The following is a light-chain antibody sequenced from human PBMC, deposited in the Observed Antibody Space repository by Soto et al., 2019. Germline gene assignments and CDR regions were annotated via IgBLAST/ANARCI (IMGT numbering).Light chain of an antibody. CDR3: QSSDSSLNV. CDR1: SSNIGAGYD. CDR2: GNS. V-gene: IGLV1-40*01. J-gene: IGLJ1*01. Sequence: QSVLTQPPSVSGAPGQRGTISCTGSSSNIGAGYDVHWYQQLPGTAPNLLIYGNSNRPSGVPDRFSGSKSGTSASLAITGLQTEDEADYSCQSSDSSLNVFGTGTKVTVL.